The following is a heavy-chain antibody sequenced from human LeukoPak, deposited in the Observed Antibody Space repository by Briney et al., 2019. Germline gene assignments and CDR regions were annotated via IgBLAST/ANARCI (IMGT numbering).Heavy chain of an antibody. Sequence: PGGSLRLSCTASGFSFSGHWMHWARQLPGKGLVWVSRISPTGSTTSYADSVKGRFTISRDNSKNTLYLQMSSLSAEDTAVYFCAYLDSSGYYYGRLRYWGQGTPVTVSS. CDR1: GFSFSGHW. J-gene: IGHJ4*02. CDR3: AYLDSSGYYYGRLRY. D-gene: IGHD3-22*01. CDR2: ISPTGSTT. V-gene: IGHV3-74*01.